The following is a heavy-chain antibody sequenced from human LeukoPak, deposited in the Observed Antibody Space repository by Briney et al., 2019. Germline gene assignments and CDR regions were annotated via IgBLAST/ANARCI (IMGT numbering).Heavy chain of an antibody. Sequence: GESLEISCNVSGYTFTSYWIGWVRQGTGQGLQWMGSIHPYASDTKYSPSFQGPVTISADKSISAAYLQWNSLKASHTAIYSCAPLFEWGDWPQYYYAMDVWGLGTAVTVSS. J-gene: IGHJ6*02. V-gene: IGHV5-51*01. CDR1: GYTFTSYW. CDR2: IHPYASDT. D-gene: IGHD3-3*01. CDR3: APLFEWGDWPQYYYAMDV.